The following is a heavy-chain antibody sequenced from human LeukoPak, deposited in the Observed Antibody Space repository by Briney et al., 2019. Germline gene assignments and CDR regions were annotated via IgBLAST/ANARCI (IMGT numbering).Heavy chain of an antibody. Sequence: PGGSLRLSCAASGFTVSSNYMSWVRQAPGKGLEWVSVIYSGGSTYYADSVKGRFTISRDNSKNTLYLQMNSLRAEDTAVCYCARSRDYYYGSGSYYIPFDYWGQGTLVTVSS. J-gene: IGHJ4*02. D-gene: IGHD3-10*01. CDR2: IYSGGST. CDR3: ARSRDYYYGSGSYYIPFDY. CDR1: GFTVSSNY. V-gene: IGHV3-53*01.